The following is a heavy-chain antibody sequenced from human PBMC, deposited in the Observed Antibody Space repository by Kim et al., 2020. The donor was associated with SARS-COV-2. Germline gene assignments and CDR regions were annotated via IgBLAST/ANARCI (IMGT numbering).Heavy chain of an antibody. D-gene: IGHD6-19*01. J-gene: IGHJ4*02. CDR2: ISHSGIT. Sequence: SETLSLTCDVYGGSFTDYHWAWIRQPPGKGLEWIGEISHSGITNYSPSLKSRVTMSVDTSRKQLSLKLSSVTAADTALYFCARTPMTLIAVTVFGIFYFDLWGQGSVLTVSS. CDR3: ARTPMTLIAVTVFGIFYFDL. V-gene: IGHV4-34*01. CDR1: GGSFTDYH.